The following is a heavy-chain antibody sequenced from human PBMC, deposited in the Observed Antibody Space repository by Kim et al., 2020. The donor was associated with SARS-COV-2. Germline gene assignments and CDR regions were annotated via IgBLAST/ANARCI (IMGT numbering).Heavy chain of an antibody. Sequence: SVKVSCKASGGTFSSYAISWVRQAPGQGLEWMGRIIPILGIENYAQKFQGRVTITADKSTSTAYMELSSLRSEDTAVYYCAREGFGIPGFNYYYYGMDVWGQGTTVTVSS. J-gene: IGHJ6*02. V-gene: IGHV1-69*04. D-gene: IGHD3-10*01. CDR2: IIPILGIE. CDR3: AREGFGIPGFNYYYYGMDV. CDR1: GGTFSSYA.